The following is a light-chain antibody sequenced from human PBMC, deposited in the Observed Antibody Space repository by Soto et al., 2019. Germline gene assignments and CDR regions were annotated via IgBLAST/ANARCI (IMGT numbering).Light chain of an antibody. Sequence: EIVLTQSPGTLSLSPGERATLSCRASQSVSVHLAWYQQKPGQAPRLLIYDASNRATGIPARFSGSGSGTDFTLTISSLEPEDVAVYHCVQRTTWPWTYGQGSKVEIK. CDR2: DAS. CDR1: QSVSVH. J-gene: IGKJ1*01. CDR3: VQRTTWPWT. V-gene: IGKV3-11*01.